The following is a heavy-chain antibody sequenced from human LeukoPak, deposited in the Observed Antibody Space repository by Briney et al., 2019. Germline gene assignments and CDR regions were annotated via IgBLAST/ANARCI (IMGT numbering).Heavy chain of an antibody. J-gene: IGHJ4*02. CDR2: INPSDGSA. V-gene: IGHV1-46*01. CDR1: GYTFTLHH. Sequence: VASVKVSCKASGYTFTLHHIHCGPQAAGQGLEWMGVINPSDGSATYAQNFKDRVKMTGDTSTSTVYMELISLRSEDTAVYYCARAGRSDYYDSSGYPSFYFDYWGQGTLVTVSS. D-gene: IGHD3-22*01. CDR3: ARAGRSDYYDSSGYPSFYFDY.